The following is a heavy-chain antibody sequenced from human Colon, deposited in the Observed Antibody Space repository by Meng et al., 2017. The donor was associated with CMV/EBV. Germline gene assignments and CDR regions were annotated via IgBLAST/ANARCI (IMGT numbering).Heavy chain of an antibody. J-gene: IGHJ4*02. CDR3: ARGSMGSSLRGGRLDY. CDR2: VNHARST. V-gene: IGHV4-34*01. D-gene: IGHD1-26*01. CDR1: GGSFSDYD. Sequence: YGGSFSDYDLSWVRQAPGKGLEWIGGVNHARSTRYYPHLEHRVTITVDTSKTHFSLTLSSVTAADTAVYYCARGSMGSSLRGGRLDYWGQGTLVTVSS.